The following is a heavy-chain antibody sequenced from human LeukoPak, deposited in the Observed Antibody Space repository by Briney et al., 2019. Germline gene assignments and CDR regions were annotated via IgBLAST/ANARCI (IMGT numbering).Heavy chain of an antibody. V-gene: IGHV4-4*07. Sequence: SETLSLTCTVSGGSISSYYWSWIRQPAGKGLEWIGRIYTSGSTNYNPSLKSRVTMSVDTSKNQFSLKLSSVTAADTAVYYCARDSLPDYGDYEVYFDYWGQGTLVTVSS. CDR2: IYTSGST. CDR3: ARDSLPDYGDYEVYFDY. J-gene: IGHJ4*02. D-gene: IGHD4-17*01. CDR1: GGSISSYY.